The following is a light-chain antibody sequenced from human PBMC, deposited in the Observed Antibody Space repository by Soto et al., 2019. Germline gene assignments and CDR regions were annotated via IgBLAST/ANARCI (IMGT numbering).Light chain of an antibody. CDR3: QQYNTWPTWT. CDR2: GAS. V-gene: IGKV3-15*01. J-gene: IGKJ1*01. Sequence: EIVMTQSPATLSVSPGERATLSCRASQSVSSNLAWYQQKPGQAPRLLIYGASTRATGIPARFSGSGAGTEFTLTISSLQSEVFAVYYGQQYNTWPTWTFGQGTKVDTK. CDR1: QSVSSN.